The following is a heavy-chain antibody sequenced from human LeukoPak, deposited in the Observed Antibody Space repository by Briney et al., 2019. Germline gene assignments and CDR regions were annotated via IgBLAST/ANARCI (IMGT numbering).Heavy chain of an antibody. V-gene: IGHV3-23*01. J-gene: IGHJ4*02. CDR2: ISGSGTGT. CDR1: GFTFSSYS. Sequence: GGSLRLSCAASGFTFSSYSMNWVRQAPGKGLEWVSSISGSGTGTYYADSVKGRFTISRDNSKNTLYLQMNSLRAEDTAVYYCAKGAYSYPNYFDYWGQGTLVTVSS. D-gene: IGHD5-18*01. CDR3: AKGAYSYPNYFDY.